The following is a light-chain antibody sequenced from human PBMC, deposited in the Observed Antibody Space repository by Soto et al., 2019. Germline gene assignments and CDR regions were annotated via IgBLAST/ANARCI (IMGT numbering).Light chain of an antibody. CDR2: ENN. CDR1: SSNIGNNY. V-gene: IGLV1-51*02. CDR3: GTWDSSLSAYV. Sequence: QSVLTQPPSVSAAPGQKVTISCSGSSSNIGNNYVSWYQQLPGTAPKLLIYENNKRPLGIPDRFSGSKSGTSATLGITGLQTGDEADYYCGTWDSSLSAYVFGTGTKLTVL. J-gene: IGLJ1*01.